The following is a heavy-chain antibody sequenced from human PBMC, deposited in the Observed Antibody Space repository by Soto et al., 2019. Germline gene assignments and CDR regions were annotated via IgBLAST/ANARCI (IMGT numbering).Heavy chain of an antibody. Sequence: SVKVSCKASGGTFSSYAISWVRQAPGQGLEWMGGIIPIFGTANYAQKFQGRVTITADESTSTAYMELSSLRSEDTAVYYCARLDTAMSPLDYWGQGTLVTVSS. CDR2: IIPIFGTA. V-gene: IGHV1-69*13. CDR3: ARLDTAMSPLDY. CDR1: GGTFSSYA. J-gene: IGHJ4*02. D-gene: IGHD5-18*01.